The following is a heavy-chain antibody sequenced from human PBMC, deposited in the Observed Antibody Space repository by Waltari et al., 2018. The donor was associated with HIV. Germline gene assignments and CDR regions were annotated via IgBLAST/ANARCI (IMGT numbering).Heavy chain of an antibody. J-gene: IGHJ4*02. V-gene: IGHV4-39*02. D-gene: IGHD3-22*01. CDR3: ARDRYYYARTGSPDY. CDR1: GGSITSSSYY. Sequence: QLQLQESDPGLVKPSETLSLTCTVSGGSITSSSYYLDLIRQPPGEGLEGIGNIYYSGSHYYHSCVTSRDTISVDMSKNQFSLKLNSVTAADTAVYYCARDRYYYARTGSPDYWGQGTLVTVSS. CDR2: IYYSGSH.